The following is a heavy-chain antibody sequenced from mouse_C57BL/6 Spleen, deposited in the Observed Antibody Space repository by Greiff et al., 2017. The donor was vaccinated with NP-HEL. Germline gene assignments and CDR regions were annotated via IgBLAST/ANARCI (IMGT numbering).Heavy chain of an antibody. CDR2: IDPETGGT. CDR1: GYTFTDYE. CDR3: TRRDYGRDYAMDY. V-gene: IGHV1-15*01. D-gene: IGHD1-1*01. Sequence: VKLQESGAELVRPGASVTLSCKASGYTFTDYEMHWVKQTPVHGLEWIGAIDPETGGTAYNQKFKGKAILTADKSSSTAYMELRSLTSEDSAVYYCTRRDYGRDYAMDYWGQGTSVTVSS. J-gene: IGHJ4*01.